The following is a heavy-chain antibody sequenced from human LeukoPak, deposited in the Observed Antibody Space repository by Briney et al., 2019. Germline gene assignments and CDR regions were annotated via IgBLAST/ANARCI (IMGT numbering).Heavy chain of an antibody. Sequence: SETLSLTCTVSGGSISSYYWSWIRQPPGKGLEWIGYIYYSGSTNYNPSLRSRVTISVDTSKNQFSLKLSSVTAADAAVYYCARVGSYIPRFDIWGQGTMVTVSS. CDR2: IYYSGST. J-gene: IGHJ3*02. CDR1: GGSISSYY. D-gene: IGHD3-10*01. CDR3: ARVGSYIPRFDI. V-gene: IGHV4-59*01.